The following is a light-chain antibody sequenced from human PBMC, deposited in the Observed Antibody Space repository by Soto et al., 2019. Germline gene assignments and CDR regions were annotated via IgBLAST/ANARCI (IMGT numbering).Light chain of an antibody. V-gene: IGKV3-20*01. CDR2: GAS. Sequence: EIVLTQSPGTLSLSPGERATLSCRASQIVSSSYLAWYQQKPGQAPRLLIYGASRRATGIPDRFSGSGSGTDFTLTISRLEPEDFAVYYCQQYGSSPYTFGQGTKLEIK. CDR1: QIVSSSY. J-gene: IGKJ2*01. CDR3: QQYGSSPYT.